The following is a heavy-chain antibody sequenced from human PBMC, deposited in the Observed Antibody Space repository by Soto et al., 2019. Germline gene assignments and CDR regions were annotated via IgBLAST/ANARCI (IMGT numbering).Heavy chain of an antibody. CDR2: IYWDDDK. CDR1: GFSLSTSGVG. Sequence: QITLKESGPPLVKPTQTLTLTCTFSGFSLSTSGVGVGWIRQPPGKALEWLALIYWDDDKRYSPSLKSRLTITKDPSKNQVVLTMTNMDPVDTATYYCAHVPQADSGFDYWGQGTLVTVSS. CDR3: AHVPQADSGFDY. D-gene: IGHD2-15*01. J-gene: IGHJ4*02. V-gene: IGHV2-5*02.